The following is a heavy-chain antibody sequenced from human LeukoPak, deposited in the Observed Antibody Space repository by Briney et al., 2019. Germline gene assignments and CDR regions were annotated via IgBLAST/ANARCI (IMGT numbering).Heavy chain of an antibody. D-gene: IGHD3-10*01. V-gene: IGHV4-59*01. J-gene: IGHJ4*02. CDR3: ARERMAYYGSGSYYNAQGIDY. CDR2: IYYSGST. CDR1: GGSISTYY. Sequence: SETLSLTCTVSGGSISTYYWSWIRQPPGKGLEWIGYIYYSGSTNYNPSLKSRVTISVDTSKNQFSLKLSSVTAADTAVYFCARERMAYYGSGSYYNAQGIDYWGQGTLVTVSS.